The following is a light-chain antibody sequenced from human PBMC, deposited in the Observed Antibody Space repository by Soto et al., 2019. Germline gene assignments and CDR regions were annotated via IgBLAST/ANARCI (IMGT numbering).Light chain of an antibody. CDR2: RVS. Sequence: DIVMTQTPLSSPVTLGQAASISCRSSQRLVHNDGNTYLSWFQQRPGQAPRLLIYRVSSRATGIPDRFSGSGSATDFTLTISRLEPEDFAVYYCQRYGTSPPLTFGGGTKVDIK. V-gene: IGKV2-24*01. J-gene: IGKJ4*01. CDR1: QRLVHNDGNTY. CDR3: QRYGTSPPLT.